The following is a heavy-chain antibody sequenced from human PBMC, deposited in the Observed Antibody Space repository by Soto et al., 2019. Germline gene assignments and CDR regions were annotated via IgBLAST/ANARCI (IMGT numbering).Heavy chain of an antibody. V-gene: IGHV1-46*01. CDR1: GYTFTSYY. CDR3: ARGPLRGFGELLPYSYDVDV. J-gene: IGHJ6*02. D-gene: IGHD3-10*01. Sequence: QVQVVQSGAEVKKPGASVKVSCKASGYTFTSYYLHWVRQAPGQGLEWMGIVNPSGGHTSYAQKFHGGVTMTSDTSTGTVCMGLSRLRPEDTAVYYCARGPLRGFGELLPYSYDVDVWGQGTTVTVSS. CDR2: VNPSGGHT.